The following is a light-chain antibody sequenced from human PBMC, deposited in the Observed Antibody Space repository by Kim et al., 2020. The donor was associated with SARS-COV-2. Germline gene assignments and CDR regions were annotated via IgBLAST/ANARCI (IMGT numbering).Light chain of an antibody. V-gene: IGLV2-14*01. J-gene: IGLJ3*02. CDR1: SSDVGGYNY. CDR2: DVS. Sequence: QSALTQPASVSGSPGQSITISCTGTSSDVGGYNYVSWYQQHPGKAPKLMVYDVSQRPSGVSNRFSGSKSGNTASLTISGLQAEDEADYYCSSYTSSSTWVFGGGTKVTVL. CDR3: SSYTSSSTWV.